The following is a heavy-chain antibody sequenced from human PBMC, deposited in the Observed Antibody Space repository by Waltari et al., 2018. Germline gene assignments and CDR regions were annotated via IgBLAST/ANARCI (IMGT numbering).Heavy chain of an antibody. Sequence: QVQLQQWGAGLLQSSETLSLTCAVYGGSFSGYYWGWVRQPPGKGLEWIGEINHAGYTTQNPSLRSRVTMSADTSKSQFSLKLNSVTAADTAVYYCVRLEDCTGPGGHCYSGDPFALDVWGQGTTVTVSS. J-gene: IGHJ6*02. CDR1: GGSFSGYY. CDR2: INHAGYT. D-gene: IGHD2-15*01. V-gene: IGHV4-34*02. CDR3: VRLEDCTGPGGHCYSGDPFALDV.